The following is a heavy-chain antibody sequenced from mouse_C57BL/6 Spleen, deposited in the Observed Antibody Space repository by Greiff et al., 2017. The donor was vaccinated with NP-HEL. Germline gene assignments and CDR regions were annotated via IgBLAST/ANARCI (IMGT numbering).Heavy chain of an antibody. CDR2: IYPGDGDT. CDR3: ATATVVDYAMDY. Sequence: VMLVESGPELVKPGASVKISCKASGYAFSSSWMNWVKQRPGKGLEWIGRIYPGDGDTNYNGKFKGKATLTADKSSSTAYMQLSSLTSEDSAVYFCATATVVDYAMDYWGQGTSVTVSS. D-gene: IGHD1-1*01. CDR1: GYAFSSSW. V-gene: IGHV1-82*01. J-gene: IGHJ4*01.